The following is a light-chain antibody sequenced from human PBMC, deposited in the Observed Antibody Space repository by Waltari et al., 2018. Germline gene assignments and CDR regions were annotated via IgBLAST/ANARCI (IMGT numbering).Light chain of an antibody. Sequence: SYVLTQPPSVSVAPGQTAIITCGGDNIGSKSVHWYQQRAGQAPVLVVHDDNDRPSGIPERLSGSNSGNTATLTISRVEARDEADFYCQVWDSGSGRPQVIFGGGTRLTVL. J-gene: IGLJ2*01. V-gene: IGLV3-21*02. CDR1: NIGSKS. CDR2: DDN. CDR3: QVWDSGSGRPQVI.